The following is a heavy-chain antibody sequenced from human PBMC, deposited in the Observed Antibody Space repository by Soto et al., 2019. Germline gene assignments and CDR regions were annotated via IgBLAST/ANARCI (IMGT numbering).Heavy chain of an antibody. CDR3: ARDPSLYGSSTSCYSDTLDY. CDR2: ISAYNGNT. Sequence: GASVKVSCKASGYTFTSYGISWVRQAPGQGLEWMGWISAYNGNTNYAQKLQGRVTMTTDTSTSTAYMELRSLRSDDTAVYYCARDPSLYGSSTSCYSDTLDYWGQGSRDKVSS. V-gene: IGHV1-18*01. D-gene: IGHD2-2*01. CDR1: GYTFTSYG. J-gene: IGHJ4*02.